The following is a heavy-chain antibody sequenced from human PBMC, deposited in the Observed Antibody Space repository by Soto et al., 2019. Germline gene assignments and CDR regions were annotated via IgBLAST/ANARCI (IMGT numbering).Heavy chain of an antibody. CDR3: SRGSFGYYGP. J-gene: IGHJ5*02. D-gene: IGHD2-2*03. CDR2: IRNTPYGGTT. CDR1: DFRFSEQA. Sequence: GSLRLSCNCSDFRFSEQAMTWVRQAPGKGLEWVGFIRNTPYGGTTDYAASVRGRFTISRDDSESIAYLQMNSLKTEDSGVYYCSRGSFGYYGPWGPGTMVTVSS. V-gene: IGHV3-49*04.